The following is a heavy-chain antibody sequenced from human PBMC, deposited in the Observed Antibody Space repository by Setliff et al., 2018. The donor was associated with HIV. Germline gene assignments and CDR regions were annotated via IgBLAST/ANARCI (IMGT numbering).Heavy chain of an antibody. CDR1: GFTFNTYT. CDR2: ISDTSATI. CDR3: ARGNTMVTDFDY. V-gene: IGHV3-48*01. D-gene: IGHD3-10*01. Sequence: GGSLRLSCAASGFTFNTYTMNWVRQAPGKGLEWLSYISDTSATISYADSVKGRLTISRDNAKNSLYLQMNSLRAEDTAVYYCARGNTMVTDFDYWGQGTLVTVSS. J-gene: IGHJ4*02.